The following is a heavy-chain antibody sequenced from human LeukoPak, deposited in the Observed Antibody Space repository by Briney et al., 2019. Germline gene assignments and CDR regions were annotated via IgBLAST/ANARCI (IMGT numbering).Heavy chain of an antibody. V-gene: IGHV3-53*01. CDR3: ARVRGSSSWLAPFDY. Sequence: GGSLRLSCAASGFTVSSNYMSWVRQAPGKGLEWVSVIYSGGSTYYADSVKGRFTISRDNSKNTLYLQMNSLRAEDTAVYYCARVRGSSSWLAPFDYWGQGTPVTVSS. J-gene: IGHJ4*02. CDR2: IYSGGST. D-gene: IGHD6-6*01. CDR1: GFTVSSNY.